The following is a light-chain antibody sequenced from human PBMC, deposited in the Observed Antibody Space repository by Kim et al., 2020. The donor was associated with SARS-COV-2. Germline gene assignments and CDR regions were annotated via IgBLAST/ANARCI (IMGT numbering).Light chain of an antibody. J-gene: IGKJ1*01. Sequence: DIQMTQSPSSLSASVGDRVTITCRASQSISNYLNWYQQKPGKAPKLLIYAASSLKSGVPPRFSGSGSGTDFTLTISSLQPEDFATYYCQQSYSNPPTFGQGTKVDIK. CDR3: QQSYSNPPT. CDR2: AAS. V-gene: IGKV1-39*01. CDR1: QSISNY.